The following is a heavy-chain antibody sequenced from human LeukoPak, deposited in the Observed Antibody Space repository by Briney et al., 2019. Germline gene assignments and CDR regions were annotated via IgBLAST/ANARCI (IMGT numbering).Heavy chain of an antibody. V-gene: IGHV1-69*04. CDR2: IIPNLGTT. J-gene: IGHJ4*02. CDR3: ATTNDGGGYQWGDFFDF. D-gene: IGHD3-22*01. CDR1: GGTSNSHA. Sequence: RASVKVSCKASGGTSNSHAISWVRQAPGQGPEWMGRIIPNLGTTNRAQNFQDRVTLTADKSTNTAYMELTSLTSDDTAVYYCATTNDGGGYQWGDFFDFWGQGTLVTVSS.